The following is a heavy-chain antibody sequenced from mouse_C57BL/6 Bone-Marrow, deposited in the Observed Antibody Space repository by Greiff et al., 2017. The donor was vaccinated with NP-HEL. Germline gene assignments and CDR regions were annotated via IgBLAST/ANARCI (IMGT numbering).Heavy chain of an antibody. CDR1: GFTFSDYY. CDR2: INYDGSST. V-gene: IGHV5-16*01. J-gene: IGHJ1*03. D-gene: IGHD1-1*01. CDR3: ARGAITTVVAPHWYFDV. Sequence: EVKLMESEGGLVQPGSSMKLSCTASGFTFSDYYMAWVRQVPEKGLEWVANINYDGSSTYYLDSLKSRFIISRDNAKNILYLQMSSLKSEDTATYYCARGAITTVVAPHWYFDVWGTGTTVTVSS.